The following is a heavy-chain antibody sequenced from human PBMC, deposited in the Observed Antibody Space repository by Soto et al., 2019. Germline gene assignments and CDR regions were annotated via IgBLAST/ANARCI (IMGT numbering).Heavy chain of an antibody. CDR1: GGSFSGYY. Sequence: SETLSLTCAVYGGSFSGYYWSWIRQPPGKGLEWIGEINHSGSTNYNPSLKSRVTISVDTSKNQFSLKLSSVTAADTAVYYCARDSTVSSGRKLCWFDPWGQGTLVTVSS. CDR3: ARDSTVSSGRKLCWFDP. D-gene: IGHD4-4*01. CDR2: INHSGST. V-gene: IGHV4-34*01. J-gene: IGHJ5*02.